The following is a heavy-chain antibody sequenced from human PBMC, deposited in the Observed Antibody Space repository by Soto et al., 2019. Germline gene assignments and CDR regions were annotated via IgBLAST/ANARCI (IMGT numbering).Heavy chain of an antibody. Sequence: GGSLRLSCAASGFTFSSYAMSWVRQAPGKGLEWVSAISGSGGSTYYADSVKGRFTISRDNSKNTLYLQMNSLRAEDTAVYYCARDSSAAGTHGDYWGQGTLVTVSS. D-gene: IGHD6-13*01. CDR2: ISGSGGST. CDR1: GFTFSSYA. CDR3: ARDSSAAGTHGDY. V-gene: IGHV3-23*01. J-gene: IGHJ4*02.